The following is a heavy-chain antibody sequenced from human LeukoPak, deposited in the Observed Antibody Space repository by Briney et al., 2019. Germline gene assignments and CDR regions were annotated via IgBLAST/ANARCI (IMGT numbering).Heavy chain of an antibody. CDR3: ARGNYDILSDYSLYSPRGGFDH. CDR1: GVSITLYY. V-gene: IGHV4-59*01. CDR2: ISNSGS. D-gene: IGHD3-9*01. J-gene: IGHJ4*02. Sequence: PSETLSLTCTVSGVSITLYYWTWIRQSPKKGLEWIGDISNSGSNCNPSPSSRLTISTDTSKNHFSLRLTSVSAADTAVYYCARGNYDILSDYSLYSPRGGFDHWGQGILVTVSS.